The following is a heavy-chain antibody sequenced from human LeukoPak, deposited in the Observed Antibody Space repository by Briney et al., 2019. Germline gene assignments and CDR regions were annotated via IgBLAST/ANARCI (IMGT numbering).Heavy chain of an antibody. CDR1: GFTFRSYS. CDR3: ARSRYDVVYFDY. Sequence: PGGSLRLSCAASGFTFRSYSMNWVRQAPGKGLEWVSAIDPSSTYIYYADSVKGRFTISRDNAENSLYLQMNSLGAEDTAVYYCARSRYDVVYFDYWGQGTLVTVSS. D-gene: IGHD3-3*01. V-gene: IGHV3-21*01. CDR2: IDPSSTYI. J-gene: IGHJ4*02.